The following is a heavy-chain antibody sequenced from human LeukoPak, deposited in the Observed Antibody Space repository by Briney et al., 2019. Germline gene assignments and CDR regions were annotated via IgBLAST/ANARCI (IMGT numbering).Heavy chain of an antibody. J-gene: IGHJ4*02. D-gene: IGHD2-15*01. CDR3: ARVGPTHPGYCSGGSCFSDY. Sequence: SVKVSCKASGGTFSSYAISWVRQAPGRGLEWMGRIIPILGIANYAQKFQGRVTITADKSTSTAYMELSSLRSADTAVYYCARVGPTHPGYCSGGSCFSDYWGQGTLVTVSS. V-gene: IGHV1-69*04. CDR1: GGTFSSYA. CDR2: IIPILGIA.